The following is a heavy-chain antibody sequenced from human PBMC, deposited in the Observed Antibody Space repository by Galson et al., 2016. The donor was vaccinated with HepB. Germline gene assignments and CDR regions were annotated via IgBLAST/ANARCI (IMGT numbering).Heavy chain of an antibody. CDR1: GGSITAYY. V-gene: IGHV4-59*01. CDR2: VYYNGRT. CDR3: ARVPQNYDFWSGPPNFDL. D-gene: IGHD3-3*01. J-gene: IGHJ2*01. Sequence: SETLSLTCTVSGGSITAYYWSWIRQPPGKGLDWIGYVYYNGRTDYKPSLKSRVTISVDTSKTQFSLKLNSVSAADTAVYYCARVPQNYDFWSGPPNFDLWGRGTLVTVSS.